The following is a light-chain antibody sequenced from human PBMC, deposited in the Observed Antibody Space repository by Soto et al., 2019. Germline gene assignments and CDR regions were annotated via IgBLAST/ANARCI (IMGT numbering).Light chain of an antibody. CDR3: QQYGDSPYT. CDR1: QSVSSSY. V-gene: IGKV3-20*01. J-gene: IGKJ3*01. Sequence: EIVLTQSPGTLSLSPGERATLSCRASQSVSSSYLAWYQQKPGQAPRLLIYGAFNRATGIPDRFSGSGSGTDFTLTISRLEPEDFAVYYCQQYGDSPYTFGPGTKVDSK. CDR2: GAF.